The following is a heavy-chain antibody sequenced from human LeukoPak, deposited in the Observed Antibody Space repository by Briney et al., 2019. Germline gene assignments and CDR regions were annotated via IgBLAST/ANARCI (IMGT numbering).Heavy chain of an antibody. Sequence: PGGSLRLSCAASGFTVSSNYMSWVRQAPGKGLEWVSIFYSSGSTYYADSVKGRFTISRDNSKNTLYLQMKSLRAEDTAVYYCAGGLYDSSGYYQYYFEYWGQGTPVTVSS. CDR1: GFTVSSNY. D-gene: IGHD3-22*01. CDR2: FYSSGST. CDR3: AGGLYDSSGYYQYYFEY. V-gene: IGHV3-53*01. J-gene: IGHJ4*02.